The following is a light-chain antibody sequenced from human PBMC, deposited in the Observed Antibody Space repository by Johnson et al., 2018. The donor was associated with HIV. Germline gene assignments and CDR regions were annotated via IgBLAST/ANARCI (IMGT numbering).Light chain of an antibody. CDR1: NSNIGNNY. V-gene: IGLV1-51*01. CDR2: DNN. J-gene: IGLJ1*01. Sequence: QSVLTQPPSVSAAPGQKVTISCSGSNSNIGNNYVSWYQQLPGTAPKLLIYDNNKRPSGIPDRFSGSKSGTSATLGITGLQTGDEADYYCGTWDSSLTVGTVFGPGTRVTVL. CDR3: GTWDSSLTVGTV.